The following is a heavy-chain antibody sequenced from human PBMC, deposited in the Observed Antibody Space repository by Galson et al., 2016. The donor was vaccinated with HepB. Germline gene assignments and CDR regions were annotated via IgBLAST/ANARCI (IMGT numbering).Heavy chain of an antibody. CDR3: ARMYYYDSSDFFQGLGCFDY. D-gene: IGHD3-22*01. V-gene: IGHV2-5*02. CDR1: GFSLKTSGVG. J-gene: IGHJ4*02. CDR2: IYWDDDK. Sequence: PALVKPTQTPTLTCTFSGFSLKTSGVGVGWIRQPPGKALEWLALIYWDDDKRYSPSLKSRLTITKDTSNNQAVLTVTNMDPVDTATYYCARMYYYDSSDFFQGLGCFDYWGQGALVTVSS.